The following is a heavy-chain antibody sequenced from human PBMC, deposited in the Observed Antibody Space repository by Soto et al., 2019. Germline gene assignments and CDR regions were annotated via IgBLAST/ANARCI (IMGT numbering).Heavy chain of an antibody. CDR2: ISSSSSTI. CDR1: GFTFSSYS. D-gene: IGHD3-3*01. CDR3: ARDRSRITIFGVVPTYYYYGMDV. J-gene: IGHJ6*02. Sequence: PGGSLRLSCAASGFTFSSYSMNWVRQAPGKGLEWVSYISSSSSTIYYADSVKGRFTISRDNAKNSLYLQMNSLRDEDTAVYYCARDRSRITIFGVVPTYYYYGMDVWGQGTTVTAP. V-gene: IGHV3-48*02.